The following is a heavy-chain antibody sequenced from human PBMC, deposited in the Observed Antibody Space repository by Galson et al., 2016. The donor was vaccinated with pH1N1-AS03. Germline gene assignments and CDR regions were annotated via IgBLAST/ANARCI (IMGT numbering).Heavy chain of an antibody. CDR1: GFSFSDFY. V-gene: IGHV3-11*06. J-gene: IGHJ6*02. D-gene: IGHD2-15*01. CDR3: ARDVKGYCSGGSCFERGPDEDYYNHGMDG. Sequence: SLRLSCAASGFSFSDFYMSWIRQAPGKGLEWVSYISTFSSYTDYADSVKGRFTISRDNAKNSLYLQMNSLRAEDTAVYYCARDVKGYCSGGSCFERGPDEDYYNHGMDGWGQGTTVTVSS. CDR2: ISTFSSYT.